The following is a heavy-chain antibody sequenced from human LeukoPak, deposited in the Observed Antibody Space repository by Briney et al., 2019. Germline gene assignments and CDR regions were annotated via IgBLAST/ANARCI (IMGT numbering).Heavy chain of an antibody. CDR3: ARSGEARLAI. V-gene: IGHV1-2*06. CDR1: GYTLTVYY. CDR2: INPNSGDT. Sequence: ASVKVSCKASGYTLTVYYIHWVRQAPGQGLEWMGRINPNSGDTNFAQKFQGRVTITADESTSTAYMELSSLRSEDTAVYYCARSGEARLAIWGQGTLVTVSS. J-gene: IGHJ4*02. D-gene: IGHD3-16*01.